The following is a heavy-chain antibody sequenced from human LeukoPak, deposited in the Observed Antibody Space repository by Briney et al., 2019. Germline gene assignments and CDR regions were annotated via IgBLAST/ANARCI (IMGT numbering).Heavy chain of an antibody. V-gene: IGHV3-74*01. CDR2: INSDGSST. CDR1: GFTFSSYW. CDR3: TRDNGEGAAAY. D-gene: IGHD6-13*01. J-gene: IGHJ4*02. Sequence: GGSLRLSCAASGFTFSSYWMHWVRQAPGKGLVWVSRINSDGSSTNYADSVKGRFTISRDNAKNSLFLQMNSLRAEDTAVYYCTRDNGEGAAAYWGQGTLVTVSS.